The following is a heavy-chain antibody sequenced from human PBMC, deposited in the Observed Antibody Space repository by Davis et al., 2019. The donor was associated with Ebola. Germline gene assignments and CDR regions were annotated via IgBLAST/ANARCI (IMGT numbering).Heavy chain of an antibody. V-gene: IGHV4-59*12. CDR2: IYYSGST. J-gene: IGHJ4*02. D-gene: IGHD3-3*01. CDR3: ARGLFGVVIPDY. CDR1: GGSISSYY. Sequence: GSLRLSCTVSGGSISSYYWSWIRPPPGKGLEWIGYIYYSGSTNYNPSLKSRVTISVDTSKNQFSLKLSSVTAADTAVYYCARGLFGVVIPDYWGQGTLVTVSS.